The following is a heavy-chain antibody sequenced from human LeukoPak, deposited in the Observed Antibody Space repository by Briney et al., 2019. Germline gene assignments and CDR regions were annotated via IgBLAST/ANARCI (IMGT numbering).Heavy chain of an antibody. CDR1: GYTFTDYY. CDR3: AREYSAYDANIYFDY. CDR2: INPNSGDT. Sequence: ASVKVSCKASGYTFTDYYMHWVRPAPGQGLEWMGWINPNSGDTNYAQKFQGRVTMTRDTSISTAYMELSRLRSDDTAVYYCAREYSAYDANIYFDYWGQGTLVTVSS. V-gene: IGHV1-2*02. J-gene: IGHJ4*02. D-gene: IGHD5-12*01.